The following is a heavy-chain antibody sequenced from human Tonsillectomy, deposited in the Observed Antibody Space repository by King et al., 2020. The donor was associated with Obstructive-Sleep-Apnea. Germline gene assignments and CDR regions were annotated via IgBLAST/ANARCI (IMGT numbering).Heavy chain of an antibody. CDR3: TRALGSY. J-gene: IGHJ4*02. V-gene: IGHV3-49*03. CDR1: GFTFGDYG. Sequence: VQLVESGGGLVQPGRSLRLSCTASGFTFGDYGMSWFRQAPGKGLEWLAFIRGRAYGGTTGYAASVKGRFIISRDDSESIVHLQMNSLKTADTAVYYCTRALGSYWGQGTLVTVSS. CDR2: IRGRAYGGTT. D-gene: IGHD3-10*01.